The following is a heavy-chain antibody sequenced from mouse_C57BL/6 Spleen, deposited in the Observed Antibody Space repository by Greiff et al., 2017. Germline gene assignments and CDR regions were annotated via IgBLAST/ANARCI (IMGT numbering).Heavy chain of an antibody. J-gene: IGHJ3*01. Sequence: QVQLQQSGAELVMPGASVKLSCKASGYTFTSYWMHWVKQRPGQGLEWIGEIDPSDSYTNYNQKFKGKSTLTVDKSSSTAYMQLSSLTSEDSAVYYCARGEYSNYGGFAYWGQGTLVTVSA. CDR1: GYTFTSYW. CDR2: IDPSDSYT. D-gene: IGHD2-5*01. V-gene: IGHV1-69*01. CDR3: ARGEYSNYGGFAY.